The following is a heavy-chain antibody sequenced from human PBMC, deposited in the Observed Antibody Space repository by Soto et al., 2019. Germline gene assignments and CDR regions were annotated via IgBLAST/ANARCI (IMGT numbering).Heavy chain of an antibody. CDR3: VKEGKMGVECFDF. D-gene: IGHD1-26*01. CDR2: IRGDLVTT. Sequence: LRLSCATSGLTFSDHAMHWVRQAPGEGLEWVSGIRGDLVTTPYADSVKGRFTISRDNSKNTLYLQMNSLRAEDTAIYYCVKEGKMGVECFDFWGQGTLVTVSS. CDR1: GLTFSDHA. J-gene: IGHJ4*02. V-gene: IGHV3-23*01.